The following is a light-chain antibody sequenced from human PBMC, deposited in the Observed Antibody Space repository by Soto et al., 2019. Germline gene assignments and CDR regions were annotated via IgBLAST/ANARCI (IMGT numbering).Light chain of an antibody. Sequence: IQMTQSPSVLSASVGDTVTITCRASQALSSYLAWYQQKPGKAPDLLIYSASTLQSGVPSRFSGSGSETEFSLTIRALQPEDFATYYCQHLSRYSEAFGGGTKVDI. J-gene: IGKJ4*01. CDR2: SAS. V-gene: IGKV1-9*01. CDR3: QHLSRYSEA. CDR1: QALSSY.